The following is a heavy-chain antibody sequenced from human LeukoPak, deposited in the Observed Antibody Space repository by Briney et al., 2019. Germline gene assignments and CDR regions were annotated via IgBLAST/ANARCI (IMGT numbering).Heavy chain of an antibody. V-gene: IGHV3-23*01. CDR1: GFTFSSYG. D-gene: IGHD3-10*01. CDR2: ISGSGGST. CDR3: AKHELLWFGELFGYFDY. J-gene: IGHJ4*02. Sequence: GGSLRLSCAASGFTFSSYGMSWVRQAPGKGLEWVSAISGSGGSTYYADSVKGRFTISRDNSKNTLYLQMNSLRAEDTAVYYCAKHELLWFGELFGYFDYWGQGTLVTVSS.